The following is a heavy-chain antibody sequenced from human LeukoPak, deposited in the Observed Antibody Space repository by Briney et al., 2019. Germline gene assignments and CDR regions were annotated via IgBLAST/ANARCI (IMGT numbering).Heavy chain of an antibody. CDR3: ISSFFGDHNY. CDR1: GFTFSNYW. V-gene: IGHV3-74*01. D-gene: IGHD4-17*01. Sequence: PGGSLRLSCAASGFTFSNYWMHWVRQAPGKGLVWVSRIDSDGNNIKYADSVKGRFTISRDNAKNTLYLQMNSLRDEDTAVYYCISSFFGDHNYWGQGTLVTVSS. CDR2: IDSDGNNI. J-gene: IGHJ4*02.